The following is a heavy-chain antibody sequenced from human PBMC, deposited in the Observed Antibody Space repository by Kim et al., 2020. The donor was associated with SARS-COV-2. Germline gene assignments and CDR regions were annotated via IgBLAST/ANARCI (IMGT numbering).Heavy chain of an antibody. J-gene: IGHJ6*02. CDR2: IYPGDSDT. D-gene: IGHD6-13*01. V-gene: IGHV5-51*01. CDR3: ARHIEVAAAEKRAPYYYYGMDV. Sequence: GESLKISCKGSGYSFTSYWIGWVRQMPGKGLEWMGIIYPGDSDTRYSPSFQGQVTISADKSISTAYLQWSSLKASDTAMYYCARHIEVAAAEKRAPYYYYGMDVWGQGTTVTVSS. CDR1: GYSFTSYW.